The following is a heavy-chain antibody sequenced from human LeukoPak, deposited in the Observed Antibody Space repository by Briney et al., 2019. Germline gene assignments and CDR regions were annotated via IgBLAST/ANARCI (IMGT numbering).Heavy chain of an antibody. CDR3: ARVPSGVRGVMRWFDP. V-gene: IGHV4-34*01. CDR1: GGSFSGYY. D-gene: IGHD3-10*01. Sequence: PSETLSLTCAVYGGSFSGYYWSWIRQPPGKGLEWIGEINHSGSTNYNPSLKSRVTISVDTSKNQFSLNLSSVTAADTAVYYCARVPSGVRGVMRWFDPWGQGTLVTVSS. J-gene: IGHJ5*02. CDR2: INHSGST.